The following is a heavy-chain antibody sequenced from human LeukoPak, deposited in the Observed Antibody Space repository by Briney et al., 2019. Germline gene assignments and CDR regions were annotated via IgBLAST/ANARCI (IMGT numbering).Heavy chain of an antibody. V-gene: IGHV4-4*02. D-gene: IGHD2-2*01. Sequence: SETLSLTCAVSGGPISSSNWWSWVRQPPGKGLEWIGEIYHSGSTNYNPSPKSRVTISVDKSKNQFSLKLSSVTAADTAVYYCARAASDCSSTSCYDEGIDYWGQGTLVTVSS. CDR1: GGPISSSNW. CDR3: ARAASDCSSTSCYDEGIDY. CDR2: IYHSGST. J-gene: IGHJ4*02.